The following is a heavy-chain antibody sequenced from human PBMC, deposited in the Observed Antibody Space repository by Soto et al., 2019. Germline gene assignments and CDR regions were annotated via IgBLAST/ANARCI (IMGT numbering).Heavy chain of an antibody. J-gene: IGHJ6*02. CDR2: ISAYNGNT. D-gene: IGHD4-17*01. CDR1: GYTFTSYG. V-gene: IGHV1-18*01. CDR3: AGPTTVTNKSDYYYYYGMDV. Sequence: ASVKVSCKASGYTFTSYGISWVRQAPGQGLEWMGWISAYNGNTNYAQKLQGRVTMTTDTSTSTAYMELRSLRSDDTAVYYCAGPTTVTNKSDYYYYYGMDVWGQGTTVTVSS.